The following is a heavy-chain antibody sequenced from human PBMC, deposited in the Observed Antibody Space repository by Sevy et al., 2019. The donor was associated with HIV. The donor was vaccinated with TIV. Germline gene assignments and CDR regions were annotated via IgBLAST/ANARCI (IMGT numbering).Heavy chain of an antibody. J-gene: IGHJ3*02. CDR3: AKDLIFAVGEAFDI. CDR2: ISGSGGSP. V-gene: IGHV3-23*01. CDR1: GFTFSSYA. Sequence: GGSLRLSCVASGFTFSSYAMNWVRQAPGKGLEWVSSISGSGGSPYYAVSVKGRFTISRDNSKNILYLQMNSLRAEDTAIYYCAKDLIFAVGEAFDIWGQGTMVTVSS. D-gene: IGHD3-3*01.